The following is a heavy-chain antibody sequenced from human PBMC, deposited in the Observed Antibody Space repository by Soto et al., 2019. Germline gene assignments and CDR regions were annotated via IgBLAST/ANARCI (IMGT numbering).Heavy chain of an antibody. V-gene: IGHV1-3*01. D-gene: IGHD6-13*01. J-gene: IGHJ5*02. CDR3: ARETGTGFISSPPPTASPREMSWFDP. CDR2: INAGNGNT. CDR1: GYTFTSYA. Sequence: GPSVKVSCKASGYTFTSYAMHWVRQAPGQRLEWMGWINAGNGNTKYSQKFQGRVTITRDTSASTAYMELSSLRSEDTAVYYCARETGTGFISSPPPTASPREMSWFDPWGQGTLVTVSS.